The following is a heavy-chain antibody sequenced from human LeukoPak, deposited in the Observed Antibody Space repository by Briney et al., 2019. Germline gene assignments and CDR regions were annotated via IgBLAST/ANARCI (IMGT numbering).Heavy chain of an antibody. V-gene: IGHV4-39*07. J-gene: IGHJ6*03. D-gene: IGHD2-15*01. CDR1: GGSISSSSYY. Sequence: SETLSLTCSVSGGSISSSSYYWSWIRQPPGKGLEWIGEINHRGSTNYNPSLKSRVTISVDTSKNQFSLKLSSVTAADTAVYYCARRAKRVQNCSGGSCYSRKSYYYMDVWGKGTTVTISS. CDR3: ARRAKRVQNCSGGSCYSRKSYYYMDV. CDR2: INHRGST.